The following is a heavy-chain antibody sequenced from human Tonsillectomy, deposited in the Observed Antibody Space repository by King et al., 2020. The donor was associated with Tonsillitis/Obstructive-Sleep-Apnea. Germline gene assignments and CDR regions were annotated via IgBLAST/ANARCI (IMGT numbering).Heavy chain of an antibody. J-gene: IGHJ6*03. CDR1: GGSFSGYY. V-gene: IGHV4-34*01. Sequence: QVQLPQWGAGLLKPSETLSLTCAVYGGSFSGYYWSWIRQPPGKGLEWIGEINHSGSTNYNPSLKSRVTISVDTSKNQFSLKLSSVTAADTAVYYCARAIVVVTTDYRMDVWGKGTTVTVSS. CDR2: INHSGST. CDR3: ARAIVVVTTDYRMDV. D-gene: IGHD2-21*02.